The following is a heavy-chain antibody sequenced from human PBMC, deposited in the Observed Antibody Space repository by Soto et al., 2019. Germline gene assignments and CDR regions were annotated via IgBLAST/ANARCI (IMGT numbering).Heavy chain of an antibody. J-gene: IGHJ5*02. CDR3: ARDRAMKEFGP. CDR2: IFYSGST. V-gene: IGHV4-31*11. CDR1: GGSLSSGNSY. Sequence: LSLTCAVSGGSLSSGNSYWTWIRQPPGKGLEWIGNIFYSGSTYYNPSLKSRVSISVDTSKNQFSLKPNSVTAADTAVYFCARDRAMKEFGPRGQGTLVTVSS.